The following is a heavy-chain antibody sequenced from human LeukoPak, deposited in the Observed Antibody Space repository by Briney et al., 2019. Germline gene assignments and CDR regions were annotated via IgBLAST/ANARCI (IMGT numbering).Heavy chain of an antibody. V-gene: IGHV4-39*02. J-gene: IGHJ6*02. D-gene: IGHD3-22*01. Sequence: SETLSLTCTVSGGSISSSSYYWGWIRQPPGKGLEWIGSIYYSGNTYYNPSVKSRVTISVDTSKNQFSLRLSYVTAADTALYYCARDGPRYDSEYYYYYYGMDVWGQGTTVTVSS. CDR2: IYYSGNT. CDR3: ARDGPRYDSEYYYYYYGMDV. CDR1: GGSISSSSYY.